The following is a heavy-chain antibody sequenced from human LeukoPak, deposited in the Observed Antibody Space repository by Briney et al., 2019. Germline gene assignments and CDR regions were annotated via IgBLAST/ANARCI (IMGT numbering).Heavy chain of an antibody. Sequence: PGGSLRLSCAASGFSFSSYEMNWVRQAPGKGLEWISYISSSGATQHYADSVKGRFTISRDNARNSLYLQMDSLRAEDTAFYYCAREIYESAVGPYFDCWGQGTLVTVSS. V-gene: IGHV3-48*03. J-gene: IGHJ4*02. CDR1: GFSFSSYE. CDR3: AREIYESAVGPYFDC. D-gene: IGHD6-13*01. CDR2: ISSSGATQ.